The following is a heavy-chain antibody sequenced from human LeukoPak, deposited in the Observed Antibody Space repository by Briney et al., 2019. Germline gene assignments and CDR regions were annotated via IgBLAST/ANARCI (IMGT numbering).Heavy chain of an antibody. D-gene: IGHD2-15*01. J-gene: IGHJ4*02. Sequence: SETLSLTCTVSGGSISSYYWSWIRQPPGKGLEWIGYIYYSGSTNYNPSLKSRVTISVDTSKNQFSLKLSSVTVADTAVYYCARGSTWSLAYWGQGTLVTVSS. CDR3: ARGSTWSLAY. V-gene: IGHV4-59*12. CDR2: IYYSGST. CDR1: GGSISSYY.